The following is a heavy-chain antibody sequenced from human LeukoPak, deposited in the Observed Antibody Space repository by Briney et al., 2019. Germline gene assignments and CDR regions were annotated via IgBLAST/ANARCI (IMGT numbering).Heavy chain of an antibody. CDR3: ARTPSSVPNWFDP. J-gene: IGHJ5*02. CDR1: GGSISSSSYY. D-gene: IGHD3-22*01. CDR2: IYYSGST. Sequence: PSETLSLTCTVSGGSISSSSYYWGWIRQPPGKGLEWIGSIYYSGSTYYNPSLKSRVTISVDTSKNQFSLKLSSVTAADTAVYYCARTPSSVPNWFDPWGQGTLVTVSS. V-gene: IGHV4-39*01.